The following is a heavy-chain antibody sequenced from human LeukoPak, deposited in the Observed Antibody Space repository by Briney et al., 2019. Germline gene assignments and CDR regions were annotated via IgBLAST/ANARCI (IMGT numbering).Heavy chain of an antibody. Sequence: GGSLRLSCAASGFTFSSYWMHWVRQVPGKGLVWVSRITSDGSSSSYADSVKGRFTISRDNAKNTLYLEMNSLRAEDTAVYFCAGGFGFLIESWGQGTLVTVSS. V-gene: IGHV3-74*01. CDR2: ITSDGSSS. CDR3: AGGFGFLIES. CDR1: GFTFSSYW. J-gene: IGHJ4*02. D-gene: IGHD3-16*01.